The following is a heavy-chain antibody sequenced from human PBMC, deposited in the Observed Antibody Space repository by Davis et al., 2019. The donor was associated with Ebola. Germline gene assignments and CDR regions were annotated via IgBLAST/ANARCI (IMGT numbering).Heavy chain of an antibody. D-gene: IGHD6-13*01. Sequence: MPSETLSLTCTVSGGSISSYYWSWIRQPPGKGLEYIGYITYSGSTNYNSSLKSRVTMSVDTSKNQFTLKLSSVTAEDTAVYYCARERYSSSWPDYWGQGTLVTVSS. CDR1: GGSISSYY. V-gene: IGHV4-59*01. CDR3: ARERYSSSWPDY. J-gene: IGHJ4*02. CDR2: ITYSGST.